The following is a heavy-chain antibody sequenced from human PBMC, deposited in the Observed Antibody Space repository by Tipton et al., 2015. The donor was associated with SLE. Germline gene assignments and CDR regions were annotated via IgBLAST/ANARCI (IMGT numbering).Heavy chain of an antibody. V-gene: IGHV4-39*07. Sequence: TLSLTCTVSGGSISSSRYNWGWIRQPPGKGLEWIGSIYHSGSTYYNPSLKSRVTISVDTPKNQFSLKLSFVTAADTAVYYCARDLTYGDYLLGAFDIWGQGTMVTVSS. CDR1: GGSISSSRYN. D-gene: IGHD4-17*01. J-gene: IGHJ3*02. CDR2: IYHSGST. CDR3: ARDLTYGDYLLGAFDI.